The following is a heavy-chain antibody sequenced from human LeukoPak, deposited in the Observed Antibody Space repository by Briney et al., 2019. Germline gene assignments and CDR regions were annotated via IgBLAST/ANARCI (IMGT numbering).Heavy chain of an antibody. CDR2: VTSYNGDT. D-gene: IGHD5-24*01. Sequence: PRASVRVSCKASGYTFNNYGISWVRQAPGQGLEWMGWVTSYNGDTNYAQKFQGRVTITADESTSTAYMELSSLRSEDTAVYYCARDTLDGYNSHYFDYWGQGTLVTVSS. V-gene: IGHV1-18*01. J-gene: IGHJ4*02. CDR1: GYTFNNYG. CDR3: ARDTLDGYNSHYFDY.